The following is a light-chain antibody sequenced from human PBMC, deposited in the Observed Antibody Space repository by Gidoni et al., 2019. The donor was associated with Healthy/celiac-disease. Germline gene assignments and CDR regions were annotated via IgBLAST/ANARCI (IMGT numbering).Light chain of an antibody. Sequence: SYELTQPPSVSVSPGQTARITCSGDALPKQDAYWYQQKPGQAPVLVIYKDSERPSGIPERFSGSSSGTTVTLTMSGVQAEDEADYYCQSADSSGTYGVFGGGTKLTVL. J-gene: IGLJ3*02. CDR1: ALPKQD. CDR3: QSADSSGTYGV. CDR2: KDS. V-gene: IGLV3-25*03.